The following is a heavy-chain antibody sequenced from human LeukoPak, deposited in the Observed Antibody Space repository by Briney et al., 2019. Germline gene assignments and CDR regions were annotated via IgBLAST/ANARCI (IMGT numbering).Heavy chain of an antibody. J-gene: IGHJ4*02. CDR1: GGSISSGGYS. CDR3: ARSHGDYEIFDY. CDR2: IYHSGST. Sequence: SETLSLTCAVSGGSISSGGYSWSWIRQPPGKGLEWIGYIYHSGSTYYNPSPKSRVTISVDRSKNQFSLKLSSVTAADTAVYYCARSHGDYEIFDYWGQGTLVTVSS. V-gene: IGHV4-30-2*01. D-gene: IGHD4-17*01.